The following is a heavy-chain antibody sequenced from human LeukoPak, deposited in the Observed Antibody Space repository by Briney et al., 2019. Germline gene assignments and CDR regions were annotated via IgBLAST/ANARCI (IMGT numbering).Heavy chain of an antibody. CDR3: ARRGVTTRDSYYYAMHV. Sequence: ASVKVSCKASGYTFTNYAVHWVRQAPGQRPEWMGRINLGDGDTKYSQNFQGRVTFARDTSANTAFMELSSLRSEDMAVYYCARRGVTTRDSYYYAMHVWGQGTTVTVSS. CDR2: INLGDGDT. CDR1: GYTFTNYA. V-gene: IGHV1-3*01. D-gene: IGHD2-21*02. J-gene: IGHJ6*02.